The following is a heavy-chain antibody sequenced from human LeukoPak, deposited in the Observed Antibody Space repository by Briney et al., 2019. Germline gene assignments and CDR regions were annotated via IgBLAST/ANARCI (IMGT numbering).Heavy chain of an antibody. Sequence: GASVKVSCKASGYTFTGYSLHWVRQAPGQGLEWMGWIYPNTGGTKSTQKFQGRVSMTRDTSITTAYMEINRLTSDDTAVYYCAREPGTATGYWGQGTLVTVSS. V-gene: IGHV1-2*02. CDR3: AREPGTATGY. J-gene: IGHJ4*02. D-gene: IGHD1-1*01. CDR2: IYPNTGGT. CDR1: GYTFTGYS.